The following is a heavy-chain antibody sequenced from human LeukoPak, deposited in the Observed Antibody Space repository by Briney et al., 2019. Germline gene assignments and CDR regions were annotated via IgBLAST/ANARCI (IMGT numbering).Heavy chain of an antibody. CDR3: ARVAAAGAFDI. J-gene: IGHJ3*02. V-gene: IGHV4-59*08. Sequence: SETVSLTCTVSGGSISSYYWSWIRQPPGKGLEWIGDIYYSGSTNYNPSLKSRVTISVDTSKNQFSLKLSSVTAADTAVYYCARVAAAGAFDIWGQGTMVTVSS. CDR2: IYYSGST. CDR1: GGSISSYY. D-gene: IGHD6-13*01.